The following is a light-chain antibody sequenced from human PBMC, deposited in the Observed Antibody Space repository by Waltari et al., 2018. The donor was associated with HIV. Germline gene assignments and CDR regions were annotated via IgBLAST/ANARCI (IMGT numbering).Light chain of an antibody. J-gene: IGLJ1*01. CDR2: YDA. V-gene: IGLV1-36*01. Sequence: SVLTQPPSVSEAPRQRVTLSCSGRSSNIGPNAVNWYQQVPGQPPKLLIYYDALLSSGVSDRFSGSKSGTSASLAIRGLQSEDEADYYCAAWDDSLNGYVFGSGTKVTVL. CDR1: SSNIGPNA. CDR3: AAWDDSLNGYV.